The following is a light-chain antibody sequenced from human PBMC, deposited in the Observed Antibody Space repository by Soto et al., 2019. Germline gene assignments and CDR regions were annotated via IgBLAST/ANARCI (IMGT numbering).Light chain of an antibody. V-gene: IGKV3-20*01. CDR1: QSVSSSY. Sequence: EIVLTQSPGTLSLSPGERATVSCRASQSVSSSYLAWYQQKPGQAPRLLIYGAASRATGIPDRFSGSGSGTDFTHTISRLVPEDFAVYYCQQYGSSSGWTFGQGTKVEIK. CDR2: GAA. J-gene: IGKJ1*01. CDR3: QQYGSSSGWT.